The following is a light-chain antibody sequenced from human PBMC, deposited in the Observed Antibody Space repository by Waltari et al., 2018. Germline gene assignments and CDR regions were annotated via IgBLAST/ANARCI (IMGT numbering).Light chain of an antibody. CDR3: QQGNSFPLT. Sequence: DIQMTQSPSSVSASVGDRVTITCRASRDISRWLAWYQQKPGKAPNFLIYDASTLQRGVPSRFSGSGSGTDFTLTIIGLQPEDFATYYCQQGNSFPLTFGGGTKVEI. J-gene: IGKJ4*01. CDR1: RDISRW. V-gene: IGKV1-12*01. CDR2: DAS.